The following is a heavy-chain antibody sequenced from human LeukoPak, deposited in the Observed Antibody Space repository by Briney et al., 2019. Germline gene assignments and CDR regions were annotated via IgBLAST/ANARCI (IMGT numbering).Heavy chain of an antibody. CDR2: INPNSGGT. D-gene: IGHD4-17*01. CDR3: ARDWADYGEFFDY. Sequence: ASVKVSFKASEYTFTGYYMHWVRQAPGQGLEWMGWINPNSGGTNYAQKFQGRVTMTRDTSISTAYMGLSRPRSDDTAVYYCARDWADYGEFFDYWGQGTLVTVSS. J-gene: IGHJ4*02. CDR1: EYTFTGYY. V-gene: IGHV1-2*02.